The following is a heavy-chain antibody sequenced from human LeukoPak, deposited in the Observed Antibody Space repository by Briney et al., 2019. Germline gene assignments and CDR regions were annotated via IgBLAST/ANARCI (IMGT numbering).Heavy chain of an antibody. Sequence: GGSLRLSCVASGFTFSSYSMNWVRQAPGKGLEWVSSITRSSYIYYADSVKGRFTISRDNAKNSLYLQMNSLRAEDTAVYYCARDRRNENYGDYLGFDYWGQGTLVTVSS. CDR1: GFTFSSYS. J-gene: IGHJ4*02. V-gene: IGHV3-21*01. CDR3: ARDRRNENYGDYLGFDY. D-gene: IGHD4-17*01. CDR2: ITRSSYI.